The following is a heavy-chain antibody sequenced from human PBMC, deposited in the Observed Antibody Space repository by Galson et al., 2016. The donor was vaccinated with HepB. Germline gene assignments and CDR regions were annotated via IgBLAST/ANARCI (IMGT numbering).Heavy chain of an antibody. Sequence: SLRLSCAASGFSFSRYWMAWVCQAPGKGLEWVGNIRADGTANDYVGSVKGRFTMSRDNAQKSLFLQMTSLRVEDTAVYYCARENFWKLDQWGQGTLVTVSS. CDR3: ARENFWKLDQ. D-gene: IGHD3-3*01. CDR2: IRADGTAN. V-gene: IGHV3-7*03. J-gene: IGHJ5*02. CDR1: GFSFSRYW.